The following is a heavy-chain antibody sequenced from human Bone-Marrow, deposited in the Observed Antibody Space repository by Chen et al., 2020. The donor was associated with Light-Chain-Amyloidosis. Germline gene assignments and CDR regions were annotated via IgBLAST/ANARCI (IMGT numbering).Heavy chain of an antibody. V-gene: IGHV3-74*01. J-gene: IGHJ4*02. Sequence: DVQLLESGGGLVQPGGSLSLSCAASGFTFRTSWMHWVRQAPGKGLVWVSRINPDGTRVDYADSVRGRFTISRDDAKSTVYLQMNSLRAEDTAVYYCSREFTGYDDYWGQGTLVTVS. CDR3: SREFTGYDDY. D-gene: IGHD5-12*01. CDR2: INPDGTRV. CDR1: GFTFRTSW.